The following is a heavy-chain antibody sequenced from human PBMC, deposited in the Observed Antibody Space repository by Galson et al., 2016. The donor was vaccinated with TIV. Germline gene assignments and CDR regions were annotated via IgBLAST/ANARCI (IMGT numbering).Heavy chain of an antibody. CDR2: IDKDGNEK. J-gene: IGHJ3*02. D-gene: IGHD3-3*01. V-gene: IGHV3-7*01. Sequence: SLRLSCAASGFTFGNYWMSWVRQAPGKGLEWVANIDKDGNEKYYVDSVKGRFTISRDSAKNTLYLQMNSLRAEDMAIFYCARLLEWTHEAFDTWGQGTMVTVSA. CDR3: ARLLEWTHEAFDT. CDR1: GFTFGNYW.